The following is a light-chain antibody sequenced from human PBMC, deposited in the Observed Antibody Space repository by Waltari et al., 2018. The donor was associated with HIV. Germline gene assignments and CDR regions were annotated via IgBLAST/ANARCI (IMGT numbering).Light chain of an antibody. CDR1: QSISSG. J-gene: IGKJ2*02. V-gene: IGKV1-5*03. Sequence: DIQMTQSTSTLSASVGDRVPITCRASQSISSGLAWYQMKPGKAPKLLIYKASSLESGVSSRFSGSGSGTEFTLTISSLQPDDFATYYCQYYNTYSRTFGQGTKVEL. CDR3: QYYNTYSRT. CDR2: KAS.